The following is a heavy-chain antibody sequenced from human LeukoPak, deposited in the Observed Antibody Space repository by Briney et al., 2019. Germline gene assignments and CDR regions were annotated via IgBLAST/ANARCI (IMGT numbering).Heavy chain of an antibody. CDR3: VKGMDIAMVSAFDY. V-gene: IGHV3-30*14. D-gene: IGHD5-18*01. Sequence: PGRSLRLSCAASGFTFRTYAMHWLRQAPGKGLEWVAVISYDGSNKYYAESVKGRFTISRDNSKNTLYLQMSSLRAEDTAVYYCVKGMDIAMVSAFDYWGQGTLVTVSS. J-gene: IGHJ4*02. CDR1: GFTFRTYA. CDR2: ISYDGSNK.